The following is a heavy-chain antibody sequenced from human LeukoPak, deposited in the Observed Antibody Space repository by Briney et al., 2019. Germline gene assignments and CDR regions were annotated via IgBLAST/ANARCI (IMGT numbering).Heavy chain of an antibody. D-gene: IGHD2-15*01. CDR2: INPNSGGT. CDR3: ARDLGEPGHCSGGSCYQVGY. J-gene: IGHJ4*02. Sequence: ASVKVSCKASGYTFTGYYMHWARQAPGQGLEWMGWINPNSGGTNYAQKFQGRVTMTRDTSISTAYMDLSSLTSDDTAVYYCARDLGEPGHCSGGSCYQVGYWGQGTLVTVSS. V-gene: IGHV1-2*02. CDR1: GYTFTGYY.